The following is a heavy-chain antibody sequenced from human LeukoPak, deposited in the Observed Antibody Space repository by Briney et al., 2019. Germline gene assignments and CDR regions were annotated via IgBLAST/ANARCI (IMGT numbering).Heavy chain of an antibody. CDR3: AKDSSSSYPGSWFDP. V-gene: IGHV3-9*03. CDR2: ISWNSGSI. D-gene: IGHD6-6*01. J-gene: IGHJ5*02. CDR1: GFTFDDYA. Sequence: GGSLRLSCAASGFTFDDYAMHWVRQAPGKGLEWVSGISWNSGSIGYADSVKGRFTISRDNAKNSLYLQMNSLRAEDMALYYCAKDSSSSYPGSWFDPWGQGTLVTVSS.